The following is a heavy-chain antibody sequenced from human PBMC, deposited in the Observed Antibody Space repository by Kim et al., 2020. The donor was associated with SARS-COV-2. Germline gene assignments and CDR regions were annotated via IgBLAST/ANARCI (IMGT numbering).Heavy chain of an antibody. J-gene: IGHJ4*02. Sequence: AQKLQGRVTMTTDTSTSTAYMELRSLRSDDTAVYYCARDPCWGYSYADYWGQGTLVTVSS. CDR3: ARDPCWGYSYADY. D-gene: IGHD5-18*01. V-gene: IGHV1-18*01.